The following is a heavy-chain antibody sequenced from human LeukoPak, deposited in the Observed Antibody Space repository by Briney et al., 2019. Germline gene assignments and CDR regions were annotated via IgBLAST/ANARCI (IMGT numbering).Heavy chain of an antibody. CDR1: GGFISSYY. Sequence: SETLSLTCTVSGGFISSYYWSWIRQPPGEGLEWIGYIYSSGSTNYNPSLKSRVTISVDTSKNQFSLKLSSVTAADTAVYYCASRPTGGSSYDYWGQGIVVTVSS. CDR2: IYSSGST. D-gene: IGHD2-8*02. V-gene: IGHV4-59*01. CDR3: ASRPTGGSSYDY. J-gene: IGHJ4*02.